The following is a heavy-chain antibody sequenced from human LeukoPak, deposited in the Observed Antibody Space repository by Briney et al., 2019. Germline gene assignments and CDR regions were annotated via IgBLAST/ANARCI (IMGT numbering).Heavy chain of an antibody. D-gene: IGHD3-10*01. CDR1: GYTFTSYG. CDR2: ISAYNGNT. V-gene: IGHV1-18*01. J-gene: IGHJ4*02. CDR3: ARDRQSVLWFGELWSPFDY. Sequence: ASVKVSCKASGYTFTSYGISWVRQAPGQGLEWMGWISAYNGNTNYAQKLQGRVTMTTDTSTSTAYMELRSLRSDGTAVYYCARDRQSVLWFGELWSPFDYWGQGTLVTVSS.